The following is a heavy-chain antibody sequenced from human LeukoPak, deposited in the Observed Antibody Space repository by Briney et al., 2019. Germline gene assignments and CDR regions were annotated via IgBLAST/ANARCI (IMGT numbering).Heavy chain of an antibody. V-gene: IGHV3-21*01. J-gene: IGHJ6*03. Sequence: GGSLRLSCAASGFTFSTYNMNWVRQAPGKGLEWVSSITSSSSYIYYADSVKGRFTISRDNAKNSLYLQMNSLRAEDTAVYYCTRDPYSGGYGAYYYYMDVWGKGTTVTISS. CDR3: TRDPYSGGYGAYYYYMDV. D-gene: IGHD1-26*01. CDR2: ITSSSSYI. CDR1: GFTFSTYN.